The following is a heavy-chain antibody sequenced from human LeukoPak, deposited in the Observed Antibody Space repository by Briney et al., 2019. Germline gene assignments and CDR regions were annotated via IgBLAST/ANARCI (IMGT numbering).Heavy chain of an antibody. J-gene: IGHJ5*02. Sequence: QPGGSLRLSCAASGFTFSSYAMSWVRQAPGKGLEWVSAISGSGGNTYYTDSVKGRFTISRDNSKNTLYLQMNSLRAEDTAVYYCAKDDSLAAAGFDLSGWFDPWGQGTLVTVSS. CDR1: GFTFSSYA. D-gene: IGHD6-13*01. V-gene: IGHV3-23*01. CDR3: AKDDSLAAAGFDLSGWFDP. CDR2: ISGSGGNT.